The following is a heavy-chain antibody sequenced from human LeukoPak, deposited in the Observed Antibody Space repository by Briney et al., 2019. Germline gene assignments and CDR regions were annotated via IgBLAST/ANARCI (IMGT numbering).Heavy chain of an antibody. J-gene: IGHJ4*02. Sequence: GESLKISCKGSGYSFTSYWIGWVRQMPGKGLEWMGIIYPGDSDTRYSPSFQGQVTISADKSISTAYLQWSSLKASDTAMYYCARSGHVYDFWTLFDYWGQGTLVTVSS. CDR1: GYSFTSYW. D-gene: IGHD3-3*01. V-gene: IGHV5-51*01. CDR3: ARSGHVYDFWTLFDY. CDR2: IYPGDSDT.